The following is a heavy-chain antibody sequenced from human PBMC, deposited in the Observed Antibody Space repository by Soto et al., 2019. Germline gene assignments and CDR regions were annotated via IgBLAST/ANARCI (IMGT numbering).Heavy chain of an antibody. D-gene: IGHD5-18*01. Sequence: ASVKVSCKASGYTFTSYAMHWVRQAPGQRLEWMGWINAGNGNTKYSQKFQGRVTITRDTSASTAYMELSSLRSEDTAVYYCARAPTLNVDTAVSDFWGQGTLVTVSS. J-gene: IGHJ4*02. V-gene: IGHV1-3*01. CDR3: ARAPTLNVDTAVSDF. CDR2: INAGNGNT. CDR1: GYTFTSYA.